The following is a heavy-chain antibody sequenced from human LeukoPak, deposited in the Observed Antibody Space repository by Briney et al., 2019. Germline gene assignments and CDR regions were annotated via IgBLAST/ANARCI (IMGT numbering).Heavy chain of an antibody. Sequence: GGSLRLSCAASGFTFRSYWMSWVRQAPGKGLEWVANMQPDGGEKYYVDSVKGRFTVSRDNAKSSLYLQMNSLRAEDTAVYYCARETPYGSLTFDYWGQGTRDTVSS. CDR2: MQPDGGEK. J-gene: IGHJ4*02. CDR3: ARETPYGSLTFDY. V-gene: IGHV3-7*01. CDR1: GFTFRSYW. D-gene: IGHD3-10*01.